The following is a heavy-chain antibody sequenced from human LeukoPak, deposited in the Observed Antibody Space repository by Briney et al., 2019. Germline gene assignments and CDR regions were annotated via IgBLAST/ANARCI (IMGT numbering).Heavy chain of an antibody. V-gene: IGHV4-34*01. CDR3: ARTLLRYCSP. CDR1: GGSFSGYY. D-gene: IGHD2-15*01. Sequence: SETLSLTCAVYGGSFSGYYWSWIRQPPGKGLEWIGEINHSGSTNYNPSLKSRVTISVDTSKNQFSLKLSSVTAADTAVYYCARTLLRYCSPWGQGTLVTVSS. J-gene: IGHJ4*02. CDR2: INHSGST.